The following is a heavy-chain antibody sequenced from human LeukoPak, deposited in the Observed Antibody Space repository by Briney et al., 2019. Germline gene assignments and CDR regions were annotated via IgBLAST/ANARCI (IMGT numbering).Heavy chain of an antibody. CDR2: ISWNSGSI. Sequence: PGGSLRLSCAASGFTFDDYAMHWVRQAPGKGLEWVSGISWNSGSIGYADSVKGRFTISRDNANNSLYLQMNSLRAEDTALYYCAYNYGMDVWGQGTTVTVSS. V-gene: IGHV3-9*01. CDR1: GFTFDDYA. D-gene: IGHD1-14*01. J-gene: IGHJ6*02. CDR3: AYNYGMDV.